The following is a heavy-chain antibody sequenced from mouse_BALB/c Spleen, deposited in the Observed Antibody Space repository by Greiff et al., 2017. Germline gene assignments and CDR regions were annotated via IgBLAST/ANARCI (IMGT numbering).Heavy chain of an antibody. J-gene: IGHJ4*01. CDR2: IWSGGST. Sequence: QVQLQQSGPGLVQPSQSLSITCTVSGFSLTSYGVHWVRQSPGKGLEWLGVIWSGGSTDYNAAFISRLSISKDNSKSQVFFKMNSLQANDTAIYYCARREDGNYGYYAMDYWGQGTSVTVSS. D-gene: IGHD2-1*01. V-gene: IGHV2-2*02. CDR3: ARREDGNYGYYAMDY. CDR1: GFSLTSYG.